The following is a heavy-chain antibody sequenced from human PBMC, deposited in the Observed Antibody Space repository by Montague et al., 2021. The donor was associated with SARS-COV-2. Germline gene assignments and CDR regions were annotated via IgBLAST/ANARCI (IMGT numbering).Heavy chain of an antibody. J-gene: IGHJ2*01. CDR1: GGSFSDYY. V-gene: IGHV4-34*01. Sequence: SETLSLTCAVYGGSFSDYYWSWIRQPPGKGLEWIGEIKHSGSTNYNPSLRSRVTISVDTSKNQFSLKLSAVTAADTAVYYCARGAPTISMILVVMTGAGWYFDLWGRGTLVTVSS. CDR2: IKHSGST. CDR3: ARGAPTISMILVVMTGAGWYFDL. D-gene: IGHD3-22*01.